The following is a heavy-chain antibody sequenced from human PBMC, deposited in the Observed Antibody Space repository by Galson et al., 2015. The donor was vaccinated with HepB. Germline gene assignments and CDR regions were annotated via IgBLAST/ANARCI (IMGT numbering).Heavy chain of an antibody. CDR2: INAGNGNT. CDR1: GYTFTSYA. V-gene: IGHV1-3*01. D-gene: IGHD1-26*01. Sequence: SVKVSCKASGYTFTSYAMHWVRQAPGQRLEWMGWINAGNGNTKYSQKFQGRVTITRDTSASTAYMELSSLRSEDTAVYYCARARVGATHLFDYWGQGTLVTVSS. CDR3: ARARVGATHLFDY. J-gene: IGHJ4*02.